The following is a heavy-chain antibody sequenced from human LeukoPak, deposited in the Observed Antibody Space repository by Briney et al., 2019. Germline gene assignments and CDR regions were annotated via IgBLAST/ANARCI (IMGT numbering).Heavy chain of an antibody. D-gene: IGHD6-13*01. CDR1: GFTFSSYA. CDR2: ISGSGGST. CDR3: AKDQPRGYSSSWYIDY. V-gene: IGHV3-23*01. Sequence: GGSLRLSCSASGFTFSSYAMSWVRQAPGKGLEWVSAISGSGGSTYYADSVKGRFTISRDNSKNTLYLQMNSLRAEDTAVYYCAKDQPRGYSSSWYIDYWGQGTLVTVSS. J-gene: IGHJ4*02.